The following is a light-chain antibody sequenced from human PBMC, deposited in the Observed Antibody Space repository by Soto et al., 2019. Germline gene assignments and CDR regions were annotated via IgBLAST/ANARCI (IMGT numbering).Light chain of an antibody. V-gene: IGKV3-11*01. J-gene: IGKJ3*01. CDR3: QQRDTWPPLYT. Sequence: EIVLTQSPATLSLSQGERATRSCRASQSITTSFAWYQQKPGQAPRLLIYGTSNRAPGIPARFSGSGSGTDFTLTISTLEPEDFAVYYCQQRDTWPPLYTFGPGTKVEFK. CDR1: QSITTS. CDR2: GTS.